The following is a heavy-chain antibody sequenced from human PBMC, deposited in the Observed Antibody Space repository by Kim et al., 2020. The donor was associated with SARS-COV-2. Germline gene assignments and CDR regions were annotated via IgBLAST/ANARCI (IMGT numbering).Heavy chain of an antibody. J-gene: IGHJ4*02. CDR2: IYYSGST. V-gene: IGHV4-39*01. CDR3: ARTKYSYALEDY. Sequence: SETLSLTCTVSGGSISSSSYYWGWIRQPPGKGLEWIGSIYYSGSTYYNPSLKSRVTISVDTSKNQFSLKLSSVTAADTAVYYCARTKYSYALEDYWGQGTLVTVSS. CDR1: GGSISSSSYY. D-gene: IGHD5-18*01.